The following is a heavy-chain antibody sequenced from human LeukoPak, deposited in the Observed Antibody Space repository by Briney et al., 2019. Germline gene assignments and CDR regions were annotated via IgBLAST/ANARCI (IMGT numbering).Heavy chain of an antibody. CDR1: GGSFSGYY. J-gene: IGHJ4*02. D-gene: IGHD3-22*01. Sequence: SETLSLTCAVYGGSFSGYYWSWIRQPPGKGPEWIGEINHSGSTNYNPSLKSRVTISVDTSKNQFSLKLSSVTAADTAVYYCARAAYYYDSSLKRIYYFDYWGQGTLVTVSS. CDR3: ARAAYYYDSSLKRIYYFDY. V-gene: IGHV4-34*01. CDR2: INHSGST.